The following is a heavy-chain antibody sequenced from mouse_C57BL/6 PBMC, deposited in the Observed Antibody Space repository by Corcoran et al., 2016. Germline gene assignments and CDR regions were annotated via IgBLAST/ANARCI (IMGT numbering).Heavy chain of an antibody. CDR2: INTYSGVP. V-gene: IGHV9-3*01. CDR1: GYTFTTYG. D-gene: IGHD3-3*01. J-gene: IGHJ4*01. CDR3: ARSRLAGDGDAMDY. Sequence: QIQLVQSGPELKKPGETVKISCKASGYTFTTYGMSWVKQAPGKGLKWMGWINTYSGVPTYADDFKGRFAFSLETSASTAYLQINNLKNEDTATYFCARSRLAGDGDAMDYWGQGTSVTVSS.